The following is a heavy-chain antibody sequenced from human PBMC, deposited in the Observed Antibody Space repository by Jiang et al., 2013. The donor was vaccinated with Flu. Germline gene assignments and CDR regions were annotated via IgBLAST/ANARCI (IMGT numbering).Heavy chain of an antibody. CDR2: ISYDGSKK. V-gene: IGHV3-30*03. Sequence: AASGFTFSSXGMHWVRQAPGKGLEWVSFISYDGSKKYYGDSVKGRFTISRDNSKNTVYLQMDSLRAEDTAVFYCARVGGNYATSLDAFDIWGQGTMVTVSS. D-gene: IGHD4-23*01. CDR1: GFTFSSXG. J-gene: IGHJ3*02. CDR3: ARVGGNYATSLDAFDI.